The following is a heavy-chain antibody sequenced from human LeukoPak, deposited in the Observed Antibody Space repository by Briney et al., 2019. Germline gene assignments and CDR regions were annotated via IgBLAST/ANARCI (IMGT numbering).Heavy chain of an antibody. D-gene: IGHD3-9*01. CDR1: GYTFTSYY. V-gene: IGHV1-46*01. CDR3: ARNYDILTGYPSYYFDY. Sequence: GASVKVSCKASGYTFTSYYMHWVRQAPGQGLEWMGIINPSGGSTSYAQKFQGKVTMTRDMSTSTVYMELSSLRSEDTAVYYCARNYDILTGYPSYYFDYWGQGTLVTVSS. CDR2: INPSGGST. J-gene: IGHJ4*02.